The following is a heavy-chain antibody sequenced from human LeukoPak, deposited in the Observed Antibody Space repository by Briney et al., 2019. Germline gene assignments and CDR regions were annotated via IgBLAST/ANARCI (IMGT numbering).Heavy chain of an antibody. CDR1: GGSISSYS. V-gene: IGHV4-4*07. Sequence: SETLSLTCSVSGGSISSYSWSWIRQPAGKGLDWIGRISSSGNNKYNPSLKSRVIMSVDTSKNQFSLKLTSVTAADTAVYYCAREGGGFDYWGQGTLVTVSS. CDR3: AREGGGFDY. J-gene: IGHJ4*02. CDR2: ISSSGNN. D-gene: IGHD3-16*01.